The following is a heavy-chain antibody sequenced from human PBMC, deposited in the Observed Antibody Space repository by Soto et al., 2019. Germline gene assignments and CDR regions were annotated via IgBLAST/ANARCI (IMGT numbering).Heavy chain of an antibody. D-gene: IGHD1-20*01. V-gene: IGHV1-46*01. Sequence: QVQLVQSGAEVKKPGASVKVSCKTSGYDFFKYNMHWVRQAPGQGLEWMGVINPNGGYTRHVKKLQCRVIMNRDTDSRIVCREWSALTSEDTAMYYCTRADSDVVILPDVRPLFNLWGQGALVTVSS. CDR1: GYDFFKYN. CDR3: TRADSDVVILPDVRPLFNL. J-gene: IGHJ4*02. CDR2: INPNGGYT.